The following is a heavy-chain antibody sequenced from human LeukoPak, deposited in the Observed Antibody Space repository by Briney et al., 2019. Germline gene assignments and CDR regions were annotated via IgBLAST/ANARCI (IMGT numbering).Heavy chain of an antibody. Sequence: SETLSLTCTVSGGSISTCFWGWIRKPPGKGLEWIGYIHYSGSTKYNPSPKSRVTISVDTSKNQFSLKLSSVTAADTAVYYCAGVRDYYSYYYYMDVWGKGTTVTISS. CDR1: GGSISTCF. V-gene: IGHV4-59*12. J-gene: IGHJ6*03. D-gene: IGHD2-21*01. CDR2: IHYSGST. CDR3: AGVRDYYSYYYYMDV.